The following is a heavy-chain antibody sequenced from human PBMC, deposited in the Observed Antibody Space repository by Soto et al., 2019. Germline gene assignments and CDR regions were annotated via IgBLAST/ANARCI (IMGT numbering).Heavy chain of an antibody. CDR2: ISSGSTFI. CDR1: GFTFSTYS. D-gene: IGHD2-15*01. V-gene: IGHV3-21*01. J-gene: IGHJ6*04. Sequence: GGSLRLSCAASGFTFSTYSLSWVRQAPGKGLEWVSSISSGSTFIDYADSVRGRFTISRDNAKNSLYLQMNSLRDEDTAVYYCARRKATMVVTAYTAYYNGLGVWGKGTTVTVSS. CDR3: ARRKATMVVTAYTAYYNGLGV.